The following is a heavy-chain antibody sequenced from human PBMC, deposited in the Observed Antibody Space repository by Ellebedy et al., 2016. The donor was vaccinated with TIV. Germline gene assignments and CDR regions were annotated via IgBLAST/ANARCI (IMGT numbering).Heavy chain of an antibody. CDR2: ISSGGST. CDR3: ATVGLVNDAFDF. D-gene: IGHD6-19*01. CDR1: GITVSNNY. Sequence: PGGSLRLSCAVSGITVSNNYMGWVRQAPGKGLEWVSTISSGGSTEYADSVKGRFTISKDNSENTVHLQMDSLRVEDTAVYYCATVGLVNDAFDFWGQGTMVTVSA. V-gene: IGHV3-66*01. J-gene: IGHJ3*01.